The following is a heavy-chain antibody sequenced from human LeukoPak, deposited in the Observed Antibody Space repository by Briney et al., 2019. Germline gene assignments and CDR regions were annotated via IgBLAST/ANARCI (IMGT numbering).Heavy chain of an antibody. CDR2: ISYDGSNK. CDR3: AKDRDSSSWYQSSDWFDP. CDR1: GFTFSSYG. J-gene: IGHJ5*02. D-gene: IGHD6-13*01. Sequence: GGSLRLSCAASGFTFSSYGMHWVRQAPGKGLEWVAVISYDGSNKYYVDSVKGRFTISRDNSKNTLYLQMNSLRAEDTAVYYCAKDRDSSSWYQSSDWFDPWGQGTLVTVSS. V-gene: IGHV3-30*18.